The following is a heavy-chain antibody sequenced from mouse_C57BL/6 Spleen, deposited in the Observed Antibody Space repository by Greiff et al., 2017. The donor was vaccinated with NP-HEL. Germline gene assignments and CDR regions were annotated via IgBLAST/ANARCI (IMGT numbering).Heavy chain of an antibody. CDR3: ARYYGSSYVGYFDV. J-gene: IGHJ1*03. CDR1: GYTFTSYW. CDR2: IDPSDSYT. Sequence: VQLQQSGAELVMPGASVKLSCKASGYTFTSYWMHWVKQRPGQGLEWIGEIDPSDSYTNYNQKFKGKSTLTVDKSSSTAYMQLSSLTSEDSAVYDCARYYGSSYVGYFDVWGTGTTVTVSS. D-gene: IGHD1-1*01. V-gene: IGHV1-69*01.